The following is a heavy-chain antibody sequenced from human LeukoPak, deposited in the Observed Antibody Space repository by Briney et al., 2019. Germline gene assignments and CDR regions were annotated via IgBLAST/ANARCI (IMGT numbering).Heavy chain of an antibody. CDR1: GGTFISYA. CDR2: IIPIFGTA. Sequence: SVKVSCKASGGTFISYAISWVRQAPGQGLEWMGGIIPIFGTANYAQKFQGRVTITADESTSTAYMELSSLRSEDTAVYYCARHPHPDYSNYVVMTHWFDPWGQGTLVTVSS. CDR3: ARHPHPDYSNYVVMTHWFDP. J-gene: IGHJ5*02. D-gene: IGHD4-11*01. V-gene: IGHV1-69*13.